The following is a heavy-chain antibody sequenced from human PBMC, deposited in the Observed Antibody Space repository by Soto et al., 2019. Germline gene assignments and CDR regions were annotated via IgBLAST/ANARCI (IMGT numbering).Heavy chain of an antibody. CDR3: ARVSSTWYHYYGMDV. CDR1: GYTFSRYA. J-gene: IGHJ6*02. D-gene: IGHD6-13*01. V-gene: IGHV1-18*01. CDR2: NRADNSNT. Sequence: ASVKVSCKASGYTFSRYAVTWVRQAPGQGLERMGRNRADNSNTEYAQKFQGRVTMTTDTSTSTAYMELRSLSSDDAAVYFCARVSSTWYHYYGMDVWGQGTTVTVSS.